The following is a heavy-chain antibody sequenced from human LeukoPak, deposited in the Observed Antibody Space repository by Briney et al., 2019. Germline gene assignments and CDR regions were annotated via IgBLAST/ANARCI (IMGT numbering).Heavy chain of an antibody. V-gene: IGHV1-69*04. CDR1: GGTFSSYA. D-gene: IGHD3-22*01. CDR2: VIPILGIA. CDR3: ARTRGYYYDSSGYHFDY. Sequence: SVKVSCKASGGTFSSYAISWVRQAPGQGLEWMGRVIPILGIANYAQKFQGRVTITADKSTSTAYMELSSLRSEDTAVYYCARTRGYYYDSSGYHFDYWGQGTLVTVSS. J-gene: IGHJ4*02.